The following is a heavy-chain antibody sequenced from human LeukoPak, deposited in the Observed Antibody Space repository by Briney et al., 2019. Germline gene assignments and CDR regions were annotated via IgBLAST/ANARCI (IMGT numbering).Heavy chain of an antibody. Sequence: GASVKVSCKASGYTFTGYYMHWVRQAPGQGLEWMGWINPNSGGTNYAQKFQGRVTMTRDTSISTAYMELSRLRSDDTAVYYCARDFRPTYYDFWSGRPNYYYYMDVWGKGTTVTVSS. D-gene: IGHD3-3*01. CDR3: ARDFRPTYYDFWSGRPNYYYYMDV. V-gene: IGHV1-2*02. CDR1: GYTFTGYY. J-gene: IGHJ6*03. CDR2: INPNSGGT.